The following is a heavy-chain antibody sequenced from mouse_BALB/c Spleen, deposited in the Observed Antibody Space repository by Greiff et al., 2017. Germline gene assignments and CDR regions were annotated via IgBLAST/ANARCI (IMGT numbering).Heavy chain of an antibody. Sequence: VQLQQSGAELVKPGASVKLSCTASGFNIKDTYVHWVKQRPEQGLEWIGRIDPANGNTKYDPKFQGKATITADTSSNTAYLQLSSLTSEDTAVYYCASSLTGGFAYWGQGTLVTVSA. J-gene: IGHJ3*01. D-gene: IGHD4-1*01. CDR1: GFNIKDTY. V-gene: IGHV14-3*02. CDR3: ASSLTGGFAY. CDR2: IDPANGNT.